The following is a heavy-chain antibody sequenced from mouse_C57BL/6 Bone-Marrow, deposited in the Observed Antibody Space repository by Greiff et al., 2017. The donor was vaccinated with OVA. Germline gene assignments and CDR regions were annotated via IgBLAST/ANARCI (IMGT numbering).Heavy chain of an antibody. CDR1: GYTFTDYY. D-gene: IGHD3-1*01. Sequence: EVQLQQSGPVLVKPGASVKMSCKASGYTFTDYYMNWVQQSHGKSLEWIGVINPYNGGTSYNQKFKGKATLTVDKSYSTAYMELNRLTSEDSAVYYCARSCRGFAYWGQGTLVTVSA. CDR3: ARSCRGFAY. J-gene: IGHJ3*01. CDR2: INPYNGGT. V-gene: IGHV1-19*01.